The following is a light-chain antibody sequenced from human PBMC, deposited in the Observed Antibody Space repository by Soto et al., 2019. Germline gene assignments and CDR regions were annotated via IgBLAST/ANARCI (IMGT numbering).Light chain of an antibody. Sequence: DTQLVQSPSTLSSSVGDRVSISCRANQSISSWLAWYQQKPGKAPKPLIYDATSLERGVPSRFSGSGSGTEFTLTISSLQPDEFATYYCQQYNSYSPITFGQGTRLEIK. J-gene: IGKJ5*01. V-gene: IGKV1-5*01. CDR1: QSISSW. CDR3: QQYNSYSPIT. CDR2: DAT.